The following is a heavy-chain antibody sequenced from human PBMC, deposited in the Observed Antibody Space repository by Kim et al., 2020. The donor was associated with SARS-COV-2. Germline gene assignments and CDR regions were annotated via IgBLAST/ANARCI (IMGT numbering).Heavy chain of an antibody. V-gene: IGHV3-30*18. CDR1: GFTFSSYG. D-gene: IGHD3-10*01. CDR3: AKDDPYGSGSYTHYYYGMDV. J-gene: IGHJ6*02. CDR2: ISYDGSNK. Sequence: GGSLRLSCAASGFTFSSYGMHWVRQAPGKGLEWVAVISYDGSNKYYADSVKGRFTISRDNSKNTLYLQMNSLRAEDTAVYYCAKDDPYGSGSYTHYYYGMDVWGQGTTVTVSS.